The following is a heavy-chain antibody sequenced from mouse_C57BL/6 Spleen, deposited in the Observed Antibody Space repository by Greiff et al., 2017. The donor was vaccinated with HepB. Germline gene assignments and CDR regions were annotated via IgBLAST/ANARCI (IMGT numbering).Heavy chain of an antibody. CDR1: SYTFTSYW. CDR2: IYPSDSET. J-gene: IGHJ1*03. Sequence: QVQLQQPGAELVRPGSSVKLSCKASSYTFTSYWMDWVKQRPGQGLEWIGNIYPSDSETHYNQKFKDKATLTVDKSSSTAYMQLSSLTSEDSAVYYCARWSQGYFDVWGTGTTVTVSS. CDR3: ARWSQGYFDV. V-gene: IGHV1-61*01.